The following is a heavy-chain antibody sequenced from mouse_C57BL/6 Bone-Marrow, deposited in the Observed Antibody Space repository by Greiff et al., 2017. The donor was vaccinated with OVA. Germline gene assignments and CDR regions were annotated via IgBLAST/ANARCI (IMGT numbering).Heavy chain of an antibody. CDR1: GYTFTSYW. CDR3: ARGEESYDY. CDR2: IDPSDSYT. V-gene: IGHV1-59*01. Sequence: QVQLQQPGAELVRPGTSVKLSCKASGYTFTSYWMHWVKQRPGQGLEWIGAIDPSDSYTNYNQKFKGKATLTVDTSSSTAYMQLSSLTSEDSAVYYCARGEESYDYWGQGTTLTVSA. J-gene: IGHJ2*01.